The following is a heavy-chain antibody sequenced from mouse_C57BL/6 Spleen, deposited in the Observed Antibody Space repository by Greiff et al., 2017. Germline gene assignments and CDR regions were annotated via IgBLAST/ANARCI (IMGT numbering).Heavy chain of an antibody. J-gene: IGHJ1*03. CDR1: GFTFSSYA. CDR2: ISDGGSYT. V-gene: IGHV5-4*03. CDR3: ARALITTVVAPHWYFDV. D-gene: IGHD1-1*01. Sequence: EVKLQESGGGLVKPGGSLKLSCAASGFTFSSYAMSWVRQTPEKRLEWVATISDGGSYTYYPDNVKGRFTISRDNAKNNLYLQMSHLKSEDTAMYYCARALITTVVAPHWYFDVWGTGTTVTVSS.